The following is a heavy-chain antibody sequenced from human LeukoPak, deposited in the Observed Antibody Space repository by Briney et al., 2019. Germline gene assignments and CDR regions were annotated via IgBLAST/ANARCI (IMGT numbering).Heavy chain of an antibody. Sequence: SETLSLTCTVSGGSVSSYYWNWIRQPPGKGLEWIGYINYSGSTNYNPSLKSRVTISVDTSKNQFSLKLSSVTAADTAVYYCAVSGIQLWSSRYYYGMDVWGQGTTVTVSS. CDR3: AVSGIQLWSSRYYYGMDV. CDR1: GGSVSSYY. J-gene: IGHJ6*02. CDR2: INYSGST. D-gene: IGHD5-18*01. V-gene: IGHV4-59*02.